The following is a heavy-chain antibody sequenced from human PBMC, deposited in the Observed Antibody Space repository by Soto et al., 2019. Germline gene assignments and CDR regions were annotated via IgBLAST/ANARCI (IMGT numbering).Heavy chain of an antibody. V-gene: IGHV3-11*06. CDR2: ISGSSDNI. CDR3: VRNSARLVEFPRVGGKTGFTP. CDR1: GFTFSDYF. D-gene: IGHD3-16*01. Sequence: QVQLVESGGGVVKPAGSLRLSCAASGFTFSDYFMSWIRQAPGKGLEWVSFISGSSDNIKYADSVKGRFTISRDNAKNSLVVKMTGGRAEQTVVYYWVRNSARLVEFPRVGGKTGFTPGDKEPLVPVSS. J-gene: IGHJ5*02.